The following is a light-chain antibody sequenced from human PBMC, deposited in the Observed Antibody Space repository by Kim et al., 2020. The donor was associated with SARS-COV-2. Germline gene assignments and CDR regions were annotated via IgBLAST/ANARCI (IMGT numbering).Light chain of an antibody. Sequence: EIVLTQSPAPLSLSPGERATLSCRASQSVSSYLAWYQQKPGQTPRLLIYNASNRATGIPARFSGSGSGTDFTLTISSLEPEDFAVYYCQQRSNWPPWTFGQRTKVDIK. J-gene: IGKJ1*01. CDR1: QSVSSY. CDR2: NAS. CDR3: QQRSNWPPWT. V-gene: IGKV3-11*01.